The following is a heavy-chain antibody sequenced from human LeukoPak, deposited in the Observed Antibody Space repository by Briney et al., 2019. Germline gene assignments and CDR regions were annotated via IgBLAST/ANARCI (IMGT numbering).Heavy chain of an antibody. CDR1: GFTFSNHS. CDR2: ISKGSGYI. V-gene: IGHV3-21*01. Sequence: GGSLRLSCAGSGFTFSNHSFNWVRQAPGKGLEWVSSISKGSGYIYQTDSVKGRFTISRDNAKNSLFLEMNSLRVEDTAVYYCVRDMGRESIFDYWGQGTLVTVSS. J-gene: IGHJ4*02. D-gene: IGHD3-10*01. CDR3: VRDMGRESIFDY.